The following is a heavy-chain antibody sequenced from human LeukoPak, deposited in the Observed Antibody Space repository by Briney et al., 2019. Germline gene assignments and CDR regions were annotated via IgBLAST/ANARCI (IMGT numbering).Heavy chain of an antibody. D-gene: IGHD2-15*01. V-gene: IGHV3-33*06. J-gene: IGHJ5*02. CDR1: GFTFTSYG. CDR3: AKDGSGGGWKWFDP. CDR2: IWYDGSNK. Sequence: PGGSLRLSCAASGFTFTSYGFHWVRQAPGKGLEWVAVIWYDGSNKYYVDSVKGRFTIPRDNSKNTLYLQMNSLTAEDTAVYYCAKDGSGGGWKWFDPWGQGTLVTVSS.